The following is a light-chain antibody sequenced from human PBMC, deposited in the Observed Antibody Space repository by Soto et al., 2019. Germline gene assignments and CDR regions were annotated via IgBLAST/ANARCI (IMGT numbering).Light chain of an antibody. CDR2: HAS. J-gene: IGKJ2*01. CDR1: QDISTY. Sequence: DIQMTHSPSSLSASVGDRVTITCQASQDISTYLNWYQQKPGKAPNLLIYHASILEAGVPSRFSGSGSGTYFTFTISSLQTEDIATYYCQQYDSLPYTFGQGTKLEIK. V-gene: IGKV1-33*01. CDR3: QQYDSLPYT.